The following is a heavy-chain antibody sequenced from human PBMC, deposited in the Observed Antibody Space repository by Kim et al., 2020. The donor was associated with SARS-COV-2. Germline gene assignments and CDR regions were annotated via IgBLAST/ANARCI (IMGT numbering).Heavy chain of an antibody. J-gene: IGHJ6*02. CDR1: GYTFTSYG. Sequence: ASVKVSCKASGYTFTSYGISWVRQAPGQGLEWMGWISAYNGNTNYAQKLQGRVTMTTDTSTSTAYMELRSLRSDDTAVYYCARVGATAAPYYYYGMDVWGQGTTVTVSS. CDR2: ISAYNGNT. CDR3: ARVGATAAPYYYYGMDV. D-gene: IGHD1-26*01. V-gene: IGHV1-18*01.